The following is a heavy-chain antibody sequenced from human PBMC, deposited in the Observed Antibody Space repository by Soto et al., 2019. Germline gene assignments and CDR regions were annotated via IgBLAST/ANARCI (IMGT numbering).Heavy chain of an antibody. J-gene: IGHJ5*02. V-gene: IGHV5-51*01. Sequence: PXESLKISCKGSEFSFTTYWIGWVRQMPGKGLEWMGVIYPGDFRTRYSPPFQGQVTISADKSISTAYLQWSSLKASDTAIYYCATRKFSSTEFNPWGQGTLVTV. D-gene: IGHD3-3*01. CDR1: EFSFTTYW. CDR3: ATRKFSSTEFNP. CDR2: IYPGDFRT.